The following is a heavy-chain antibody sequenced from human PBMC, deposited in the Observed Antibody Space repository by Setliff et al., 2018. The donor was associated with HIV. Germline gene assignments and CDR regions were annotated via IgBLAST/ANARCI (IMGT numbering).Heavy chain of an antibody. CDR3: ARTVYAFDL. Sequence: SETLSLTCTVSGGSMNENHWSWIRQSPGKGLEWIAYIHTSGSTYFNPSFVSRVTISIDSSENQFSLKLRSLTAADTAVYFCARTVYAFDLWGPGTMVTVSS. V-gene: IGHV4-4*08. J-gene: IGHJ3*01. D-gene: IGHD4-4*01. CDR2: IHTSGST. CDR1: GGSMNENH.